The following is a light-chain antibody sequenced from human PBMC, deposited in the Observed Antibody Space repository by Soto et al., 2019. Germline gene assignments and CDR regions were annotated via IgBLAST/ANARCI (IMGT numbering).Light chain of an antibody. J-gene: IGLJ2*01. CDR2: NNN. V-gene: IGLV1-44*01. CDR1: SSNLGSNT. Sequence: QAVVSQPPSASGTPGQRVTISCSGSSSNLGSNTVNWYPQLPGTAPKLLIYNNNQRPSGVPDRFSGSKSVTSASRAISGLQSEDEADYHCAKWDPSLNGVVFGGGTKLTVL. CDR3: AKWDPSLNGVV.